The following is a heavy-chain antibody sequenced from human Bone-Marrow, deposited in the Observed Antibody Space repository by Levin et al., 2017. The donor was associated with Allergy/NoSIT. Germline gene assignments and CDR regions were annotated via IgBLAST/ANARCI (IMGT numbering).Heavy chain of an antibody. D-gene: IGHD6-13*01. CDR2: INSDGSST. CDR1: GFTFSSYW. V-gene: IGHV3-74*01. Sequence: GESLKISCAASGFTFSSYWMHWVRQAPGKGLVWVSRINSDGSSTSYADSVKGRFTISRDNAKNTLYLQMNSLRAEDTAVYYCARVGRQQLAPYYFDYWGQGTLVTVSS. CDR3: ARVGRQQLAPYYFDY. J-gene: IGHJ4*02.